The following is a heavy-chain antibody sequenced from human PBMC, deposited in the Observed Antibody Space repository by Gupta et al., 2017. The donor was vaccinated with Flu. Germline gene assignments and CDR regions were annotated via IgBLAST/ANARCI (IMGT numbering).Heavy chain of an antibody. V-gene: IGHV3-23*01. CDR3: ARGVSTSWYRGLDV. CDR1: GFTFDNFV. Sequence: EEQLLESGGGLAQPGGSLRLPCAASGFTFDNFVMNWVRQAPGKGLEWVSAITIRGDSTYYADSVKGRFTISRDNFKNTLYLQLNNLTAEDTAVYYCARGVSTSWYRGLDVWGQGTTGTVSS. J-gene: IGHJ6*02. D-gene: IGHD6-13*01. CDR2: ITIRGDST.